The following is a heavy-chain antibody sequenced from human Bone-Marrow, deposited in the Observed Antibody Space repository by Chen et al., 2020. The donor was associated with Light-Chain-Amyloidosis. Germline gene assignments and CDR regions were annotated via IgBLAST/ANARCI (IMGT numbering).Heavy chain of an antibody. CDR1: GYTFTSYG. CDR3: ARELAGITIFGVVTAPDY. J-gene: IGHJ4*02. V-gene: IGHV1-18*01. D-gene: IGHD3-3*01. CDR2: ISAYNGNT. Sequence: QVQLVQSGAEVKKPGASAKVACKASGYTFTSYGISRVRQAPGQGLEWMGWISAYNGNTNYAQKLQGRVTMTTDTSTSTAYMELRSLRSDDTAVYYCARELAGITIFGVVTAPDYWGQGTLVTCLL.